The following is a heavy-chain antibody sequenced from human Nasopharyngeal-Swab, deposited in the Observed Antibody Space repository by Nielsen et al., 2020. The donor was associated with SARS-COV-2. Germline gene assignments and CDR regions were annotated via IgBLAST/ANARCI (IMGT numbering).Heavy chain of an antibody. CDR2: IIPIFGTA. CDR1: GGTFSSYA. J-gene: IGHJ6*02. Sequence: SVKVSCRASGGTFSSYAISWVRQAPGQGLEWMGGIIPIFGTANYAQKFQGRVTITADESTSTAYMELSSLRSEDTAVYYCARGGYYGSGSYFHYYYGMDVWGQGTTVTVSS. V-gene: IGHV1-69*13. CDR3: ARGGYYGSGSYFHYYYGMDV. D-gene: IGHD3-10*01.